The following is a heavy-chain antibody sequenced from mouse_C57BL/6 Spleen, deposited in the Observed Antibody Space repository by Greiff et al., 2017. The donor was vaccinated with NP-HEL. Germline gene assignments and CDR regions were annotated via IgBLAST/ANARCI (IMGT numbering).Heavy chain of an antibody. CDR1: GYTFTSYW. CDR3: ARETAQATFFYYYAMDY. J-gene: IGHJ4*01. V-gene: IGHV1-64*01. Sequence: QVQLKQPGAELVKPGASVKLSCKASGYTFTSYWMHWVKQRPGQGLEWIGMIHPNSGSTNYNEKFKSKATLTVDKSSSTAYMQLSSLTSEDSAVYYCARETAQATFFYYYAMDYWGQGTSVTVSS. CDR2: IHPNSGST. D-gene: IGHD3-2*02.